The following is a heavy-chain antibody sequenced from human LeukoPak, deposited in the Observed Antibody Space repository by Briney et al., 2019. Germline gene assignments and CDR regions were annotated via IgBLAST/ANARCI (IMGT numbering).Heavy chain of an antibody. CDR2: LWHDGSNK. CDR3: ARDGGRNGYHFDH. V-gene: IGHV3-33*01. J-gene: IGHJ4*02. CDR1: GFSFGSSV. Sequence: GSLRLSCAASGFSFGSSVMHWVRQAPGKGLEWVAVLWHDGSNKNYADSVKGRFTISRDNSKNTLYLQLNSLRAEDTAVYFCARDGGRNGYHFDHWGQGTLVTVSS. D-gene: IGHD5-18*01.